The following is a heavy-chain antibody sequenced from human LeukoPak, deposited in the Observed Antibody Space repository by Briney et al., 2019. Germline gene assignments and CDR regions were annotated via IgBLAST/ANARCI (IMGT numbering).Heavy chain of an antibody. Sequence: GGSLRLSCAAYGFMFDDYAMHWVRQAPGKGLEWVSGISWNSGSIGYADSVKGRFTISRDNAKNSLYLQMNSLRAEDTALYYCAKDIGVRAAALYYYYGMDVWGQGTTVTVSS. CDR2: ISWNSGSI. CDR3: AKDIGVRAAALYYYYGMDV. V-gene: IGHV3-9*01. J-gene: IGHJ6*02. D-gene: IGHD6-13*01. CDR1: GFMFDDYA.